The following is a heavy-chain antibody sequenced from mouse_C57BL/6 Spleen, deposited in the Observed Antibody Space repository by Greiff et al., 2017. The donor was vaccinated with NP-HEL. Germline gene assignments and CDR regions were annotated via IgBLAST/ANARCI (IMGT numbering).Heavy chain of an antibody. V-gene: IGHV5-17*01. CDR1: GFTFSDYG. CDR3: ARARRAIYYAMDY. Sequence: EVKLMESGGGLVKPGGSLKLSCAASGFTFSDYGMHWVRQAPEKGLEWVAYISSGSSTIYYADTVKGRFTISRDNAKNTLFLQMTSLRSEDTAMYYCARARRAIYYAMDYWGQGTSVTVSS. CDR2: ISSGSSTI. D-gene: IGHD2-12*01. J-gene: IGHJ4*01.